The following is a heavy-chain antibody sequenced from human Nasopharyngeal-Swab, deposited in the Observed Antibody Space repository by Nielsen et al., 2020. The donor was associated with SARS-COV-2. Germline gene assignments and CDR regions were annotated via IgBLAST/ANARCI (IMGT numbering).Heavy chain of an antibody. CDR1: GFTFSDFG. Sequence: GGSLRLSCAASGFTFSDFGMHWVRQAPGKGLEWVGAIWHDGSEKYYAGSVKGRFTISRDNSRDTLYLQMNSLRAEDTALYYCARDRGGGSYFDFDYWGQGILVTVSS. CDR3: ARDRGGGSYFDFDY. CDR2: IWHDGSEK. D-gene: IGHD1-26*01. V-gene: IGHV3-33*01. J-gene: IGHJ4*02.